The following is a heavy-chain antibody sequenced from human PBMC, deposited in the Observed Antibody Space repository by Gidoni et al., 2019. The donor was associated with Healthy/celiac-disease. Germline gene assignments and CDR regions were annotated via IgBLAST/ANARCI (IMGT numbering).Heavy chain of an antibody. D-gene: IGHD1-26*01. J-gene: IGHJ4*02. CDR3: ARDVGGRVDY. V-gene: IGHV4-30-2*05. CDR2: AST. Sequence: ASTYYNPSLKSRVTISVDTSKNQFSLKLSSVTAADTAVYYCARDVGGRVDYWGQGTLVTVSS.